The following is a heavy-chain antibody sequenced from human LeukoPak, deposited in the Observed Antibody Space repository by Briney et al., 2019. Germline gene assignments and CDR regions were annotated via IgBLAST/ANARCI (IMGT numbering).Heavy chain of an antibody. CDR1: GFTVSSYA. Sequence: QSGGSLRLSCAASGFTVSSYAMSWVRQAPGKGLEWVSAISGSGGSTYYADSVEGRFTISRDNSKNTLYLQMNSLRAEDTAVYYCTTMGRYFDENDYWGQGTLVTVSS. V-gene: IGHV3-23*01. CDR3: TTMGRYFDENDY. CDR2: ISGSGGST. J-gene: IGHJ4*02. D-gene: IGHD3-9*01.